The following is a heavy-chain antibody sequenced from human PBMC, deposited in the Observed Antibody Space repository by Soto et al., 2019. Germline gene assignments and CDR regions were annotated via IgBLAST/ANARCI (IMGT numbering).Heavy chain of an antibody. V-gene: IGHV3-7*03. CDR3: ATDILIRDY. Sequence: PGGSLRLSCVASGLTFSNYWMTWVRQAPGKGLEWVANINQDESRKNYVDSVKGRFIISRDNAKNSLYLQMNSLTADDTGVYYCATDILIRDYWGQGTRVTVSS. D-gene: IGHD2-21*01. CDR2: INQDESRK. CDR1: GLTFSNYW. J-gene: IGHJ4*02.